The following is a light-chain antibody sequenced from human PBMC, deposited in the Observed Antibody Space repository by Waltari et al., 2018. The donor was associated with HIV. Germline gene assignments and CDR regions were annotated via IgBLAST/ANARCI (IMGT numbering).Light chain of an antibody. CDR1: QAVSNS. V-gene: IGKV1-NL1*01. Sequence: DIQMTQSPSSLSASVGDRVTITCRASQAVSNSLAWYQQKPGKAPTILLYAASRLESGVPSRFSGSRSGTDYALTISSLQPEDFAVYYCQQYFSPPPLTFGGGTKVEIK. J-gene: IGKJ4*01. CDR2: AAS. CDR3: QQYFSPPPLT.